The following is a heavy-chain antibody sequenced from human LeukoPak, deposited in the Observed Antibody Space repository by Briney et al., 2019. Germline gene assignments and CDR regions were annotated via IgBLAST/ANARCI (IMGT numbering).Heavy chain of an antibody. J-gene: IGHJ4*02. CDR1: GFTFSIYA. D-gene: IGHD3-22*01. Sequence: GGSLRLSCAASGFTFSIYAMHWVRQAPGKGLEYVSAISSNGGSTYYANSVKGRFTISRDNSKNTMYLQMGSVRAEDMAVYYCARLGPSMIVVVRPRYYFDYWGQGTLVTVSS. V-gene: IGHV3-64*01. CDR2: ISSNGGST. CDR3: ARLGPSMIVVVRPRYYFDY.